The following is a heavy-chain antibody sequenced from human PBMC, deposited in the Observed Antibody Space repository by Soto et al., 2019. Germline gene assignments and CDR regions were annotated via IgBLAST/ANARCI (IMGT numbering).Heavy chain of an antibody. Sequence: GGSLSLSCAASGFTFSSYAMSWVRQAPGKGLEWVSAISGSGGSTYYADSVKGRFTISRDNSKNTLYLQMNSLRAEDTAVYYCAKDSLSSGWYNPLYFDYWGQGTLVTVSS. D-gene: IGHD6-19*01. V-gene: IGHV3-23*01. CDR1: GFTFSSYA. CDR3: AKDSLSSGWYNPLYFDY. CDR2: ISGSGGST. J-gene: IGHJ4*02.